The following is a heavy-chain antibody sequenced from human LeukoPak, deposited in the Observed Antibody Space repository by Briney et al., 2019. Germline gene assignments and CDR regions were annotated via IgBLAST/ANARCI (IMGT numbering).Heavy chain of an antibody. D-gene: IGHD3-10*01. Sequence: SETLSLTCAVYGGSFSGYYWSWIRQPPGKGRGWIGEINHSGSTNYNPSLKSRVTISVDTSKNQFSLKLSSVTAADTAVYYCARHYYGSGSYYDWFDPWGQGTLVTVSS. V-gene: IGHV4-34*01. CDR1: GGSFSGYY. CDR2: INHSGST. J-gene: IGHJ5*02. CDR3: ARHYYGSGSYYDWFDP.